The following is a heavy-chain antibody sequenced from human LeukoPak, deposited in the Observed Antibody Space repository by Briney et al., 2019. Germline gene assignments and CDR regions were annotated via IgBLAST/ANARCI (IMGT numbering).Heavy chain of an antibody. Sequence: GGSLRLSCAASGFTFSSSWMSWVRQAPGKGLEWVANIKPDGSEKYYVDSVKGRFTISRDNAENSLYLQMSSLRADDTAIYYCARDERWGQGTLVTVSS. CDR2: IKPDGSEK. CDR3: ARDER. CDR1: GFTFSSSW. V-gene: IGHV3-7*01. J-gene: IGHJ4*02.